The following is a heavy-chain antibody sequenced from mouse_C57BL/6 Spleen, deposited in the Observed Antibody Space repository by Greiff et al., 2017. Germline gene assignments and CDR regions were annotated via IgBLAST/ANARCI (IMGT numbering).Heavy chain of an antibody. CDR2: ISNGGGSP. Sequence: DVMLVESGGGLVQPGGSLKLSCAASGFPFSDYYMYWVRQTPEKRLEWVAYISNGGGSPFYPDTVKGRFTISRDNAKNPLYLQMSRLKSDDTAMYYCARHYYGSSYWYFDVWGTGTTVTVSS. D-gene: IGHD1-1*01. V-gene: IGHV5-12*01. CDR1: GFPFSDYY. J-gene: IGHJ1*03. CDR3: ARHYYGSSYWYFDV.